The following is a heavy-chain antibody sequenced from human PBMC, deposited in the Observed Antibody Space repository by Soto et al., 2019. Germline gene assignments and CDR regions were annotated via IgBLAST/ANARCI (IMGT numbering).Heavy chain of an antibody. CDR1: GFTFSSYA. Sequence: PVGSLRLSCAASGFTFSSYAMSWVRQAPGKGLEWVSAISGSGGSTYYADSVKGRFTISRDNSKNTLYLQMNSRRAEDTAVYYCAKSSRNYDFWSGYSPMAPYYYYGMDVWGQGTTVTVSS. D-gene: IGHD3-3*01. J-gene: IGHJ6*02. V-gene: IGHV3-23*01. CDR3: AKSSRNYDFWSGYSPMAPYYYYGMDV. CDR2: ISGSGGST.